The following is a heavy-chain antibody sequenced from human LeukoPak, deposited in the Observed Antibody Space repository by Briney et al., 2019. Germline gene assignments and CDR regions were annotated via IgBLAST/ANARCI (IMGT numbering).Heavy chain of an antibody. CDR1: GGTFSSYG. CDR2: IIPIFGTA. V-gene: IGHV1-69*13. Sequence: SVKVSCKASGGTFSSYGISWVRQAPGQGLEWMGGIIPIFGTANYAQKFQGRVTITADESTSTAYMELSSLRSEDTAVYYCARVSSRRLLLEWLPSDYYYYYMDVWGEGTTVTVSS. D-gene: IGHD3-3*01. J-gene: IGHJ6*03. CDR3: ARVSSRRLLLEWLPSDYYYYYMDV.